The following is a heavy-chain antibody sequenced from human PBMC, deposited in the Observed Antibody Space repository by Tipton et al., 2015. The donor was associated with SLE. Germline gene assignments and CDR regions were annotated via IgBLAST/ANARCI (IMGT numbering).Heavy chain of an antibody. J-gene: IGHJ4*02. CDR3: ARHQPLRGGSYAFWSGLLFFDY. Sequence: TLSLTCTVSGAAISAYYWSWIRQPPGKGLEWIGYIYYSGSSDYNPSLESRLTISMDTSKNQFSLRLTSVTAADTAVYYCARHQPLRGGSYAFWSGLLFFDYWGQGALVTVSS. V-gene: IGHV4-59*08. D-gene: IGHD3/OR15-3a*01. CDR1: GAAISAYY. CDR2: IYYSGSS.